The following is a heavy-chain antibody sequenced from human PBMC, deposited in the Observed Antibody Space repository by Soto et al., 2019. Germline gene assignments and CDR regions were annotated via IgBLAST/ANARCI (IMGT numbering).Heavy chain of an antibody. Sequence: PGGSLRLSCVASGFFLRDFGMHWVRQAPGKGLEWVSVIWYDGSNTYQGESVKGRFTMSRDISKNTLYLQMDSLRPEDTAVYYCAIAMAGKCHRVDYWGHGSLVTVP. V-gene: IGHV3-33*01. D-gene: IGHD6-19*01. CDR1: GFFLRDFG. J-gene: IGHJ4*01. CDR2: IWYDGSNT. CDR3: AIAMAGKCHRVDY.